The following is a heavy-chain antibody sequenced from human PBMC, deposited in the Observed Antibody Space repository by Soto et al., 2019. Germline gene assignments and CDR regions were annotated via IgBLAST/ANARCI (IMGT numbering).Heavy chain of an antibody. V-gene: IGHV4-34*01. CDR1: WGSFGGYY. CDR3: ARGYCSGGSCIERLYYYYYGMDV. D-gene: IGHD2-15*01. J-gene: IGHJ6*02. Sequence: SETLPHTCAVYWGSFGGYYWRWIRHPPGKGLEWIGEINHSGSTNYNPSLKSRVTISVDTSKNQFSLKLSSVTAADTAVYYCARGYCSGGSCIERLYYYYYGMDVSGQGTTVTVSS. CDR2: INHSGST.